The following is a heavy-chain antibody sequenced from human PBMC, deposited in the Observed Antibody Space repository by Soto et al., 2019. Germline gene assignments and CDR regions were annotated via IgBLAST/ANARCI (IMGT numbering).Heavy chain of an antibody. V-gene: IGHV3-30*14. Sequence: QVQLVESGGGVVQPGRSLRLSCAVSGFTFDSYPMHWVRQAPGKGLEWVAVVSYDGTKEYYADSVKGRFTFSRDNSKSTPSLQMNSLRADDSAVYYCARAEYSSSWSAYYYNYGMDVWGQGTTVTVS. CDR3: ARAEYSSSWSAYYYNYGMDV. D-gene: IGHD6-13*01. CDR1: GFTFDSYP. CDR2: VSYDGTKE. J-gene: IGHJ6*02.